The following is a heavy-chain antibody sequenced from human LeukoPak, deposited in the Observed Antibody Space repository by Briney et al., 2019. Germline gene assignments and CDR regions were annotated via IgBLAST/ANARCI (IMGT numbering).Heavy chain of an antibody. CDR1: GGSISSYY. J-gene: IGHJ6*03. CDR2: IYTSGST. D-gene: IGHD3-16*01. V-gene: IGHV4-4*09. CDR3: ARLDRLGAYYYYMDV. Sequence: SETLSLTCTVSGGSISSYYWSWIRQPPEKGLEWIGYIYTSGSTNYHPSLKSRVTISVDTSKNQFSLKLNSVTAADTAVYYCARLDRLGAYYYYMDVWGKGTSVTVSS.